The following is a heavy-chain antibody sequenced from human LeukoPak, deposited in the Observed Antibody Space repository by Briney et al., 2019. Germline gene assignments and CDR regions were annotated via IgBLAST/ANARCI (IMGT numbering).Heavy chain of an antibody. J-gene: IGHJ4*02. CDR1: GFTFSSYA. Sequence: PGRSLRLSCAASGFTFSSYAMHWVRQAPGKGLEWVSVISGSSSVTSYADSVKGRFTISRDNSKNTLYLQMNSLRDEDTATYYCAKDRATSVARVYDYWGQGTLVTASS. CDR3: AKDRATSVARVYDY. D-gene: IGHD2-21*01. CDR2: ISGSSSVT. V-gene: IGHV3-23*01.